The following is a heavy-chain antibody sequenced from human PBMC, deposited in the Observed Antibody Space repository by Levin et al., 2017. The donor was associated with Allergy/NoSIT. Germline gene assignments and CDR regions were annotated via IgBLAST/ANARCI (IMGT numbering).Heavy chain of an antibody. CDR3: ARACTGGVAAGGIGYFQH. V-gene: IGHV3-33*01. CDR2: IWYDGSNK. D-gene: IGHD6-13*01. J-gene: IGHJ1*01. Sequence: GESLKISCAASGFTFSSYGMHWVRQAPGKGLEWVAVIWYDGSNKYYADSVKGRFTISRDNSKNTLYLQMNSLRAEDTAVYYCARACTGGVAAGGIGYFQHWGQGTLVTVSS. CDR1: GFTFSSYG.